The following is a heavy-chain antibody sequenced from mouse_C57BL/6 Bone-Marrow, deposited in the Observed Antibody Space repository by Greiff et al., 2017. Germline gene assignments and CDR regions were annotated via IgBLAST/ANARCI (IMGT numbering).Heavy chain of an antibody. V-gene: IGHV1-82*01. J-gene: IGHJ1*03. CDR1: GYAFSSSW. CDR2: IYPGDGDT. CDR3: AGWAGYFDV. Sequence: VKLQQSGPELVKPGASVKISCKASGYAFSSSWMNWVKQRPGKGLEWIGRIYPGDGDTNYNGKFKGKATLTADKSSSTAYMQLSSLTSEDSAVYFCAGWAGYFDVWGTGTTVTVSS.